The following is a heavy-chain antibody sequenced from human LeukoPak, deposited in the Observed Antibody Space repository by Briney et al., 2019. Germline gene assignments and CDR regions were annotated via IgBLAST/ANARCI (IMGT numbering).Heavy chain of an antibody. CDR3: AKYPNPTPGFLVITPTHFDY. Sequence: GGSLRLSCAASGFTFSSYAMSWVRQAPGKGLEWVSAISGSGGSTYYADSVKGRFTISRNNSKNTLYLQMNSLRAEDTAVYYCAKYPNPTPGFLVITPTHFDYWGQGTLVTVSS. CDR1: GFTFSSYA. V-gene: IGHV3-23*01. CDR2: ISGSGGST. D-gene: IGHD3-22*01. J-gene: IGHJ4*02.